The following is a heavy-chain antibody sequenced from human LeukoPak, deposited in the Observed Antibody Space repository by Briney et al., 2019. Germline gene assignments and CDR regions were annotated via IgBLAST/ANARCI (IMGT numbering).Heavy chain of an antibody. CDR3: ARSWSIAAAGINGVDY. CDR2: ISSSSSYI. J-gene: IGHJ4*02. CDR1: GFTFSSYS. V-gene: IGHV3-21*01. D-gene: IGHD6-13*01. Sequence: PGGSLRLPCAASGFTFSSYSMNWVRQAPGKGLEWVSSISSSSSYIYYADSVKGRFTISRDNAKNSLYLQMNSLRAEDTAVYYCARSWSIAAAGINGVDYWGQGTLVTVSS.